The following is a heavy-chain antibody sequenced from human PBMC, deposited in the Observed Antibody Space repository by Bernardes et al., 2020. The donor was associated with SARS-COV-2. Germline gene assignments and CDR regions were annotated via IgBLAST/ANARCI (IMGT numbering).Heavy chain of an antibody. Sequence: SQTLSLTCAISGDSVSSNSAAWNWIRQSPSRGLEWLGRTYYRSKWYNNYAVSMQSRITINPDTSKNQFSLQLNSVTPEDTAVYYCVRDGPRGLDTFDIWGQGTMVTVSS. J-gene: IGHJ3*02. CDR1: GDSVSSNSAA. D-gene: IGHD3-10*01. CDR3: VRDGPRGLDTFDI. V-gene: IGHV6-1*01. CDR2: TYYRSKWYN.